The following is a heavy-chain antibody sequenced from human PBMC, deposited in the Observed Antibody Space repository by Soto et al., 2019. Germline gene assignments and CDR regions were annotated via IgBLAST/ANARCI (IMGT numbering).Heavy chain of an antibody. V-gene: IGHV3-23*01. CDR3: AKDLDYTTTSEYFHR. CDR1: GFIFRDYA. CDR2: ISGSGATR. J-gene: IGHJ1*01. D-gene: IGHD2-2*02. Sequence: EVQLLESGGGLVQPGGSLRLSCTASGFIFRDYAMSWVRQAPGKGLEWVSGISGSGATRYYADSVKGRFSVSRDNSKNTLYVQMNSLRAEDTALYYCAKDLDYTTTSEYFHRWGQGTLVTVSS.